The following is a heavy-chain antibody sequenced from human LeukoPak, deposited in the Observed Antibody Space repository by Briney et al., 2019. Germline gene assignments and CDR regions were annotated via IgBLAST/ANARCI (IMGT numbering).Heavy chain of an antibody. CDR2: ISYDGSHK. CDR3: ARDYGGSSPFDY. D-gene: IGHD4-23*01. CDR1: GFTFSSYA. V-gene: IGHV3-30*04. J-gene: IGHJ4*02. Sequence: GGSLRLSCAASGFTFSSYAMYWVRQAPGKGLEWVAVISYDGSHKFYADSVKGRLTISRDNSKNTLYLQMNSLRAEDTAVYYCARDYGGSSPFDYWGQGTLVTVSS.